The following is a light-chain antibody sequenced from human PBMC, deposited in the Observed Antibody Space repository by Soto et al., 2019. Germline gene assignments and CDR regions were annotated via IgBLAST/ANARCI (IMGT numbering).Light chain of an antibody. J-gene: IGKJ1*01. CDR2: GAS. Sequence: IVLTQSQGTLSLSPGERATLSCSASQSVSSSYLAWYQQKPGQAPRLLIYGASSRATGIPDKFSGSASGTDFTLTISRLEPEYFAVYYCQQYGKTFGQGTKVEIK. CDR1: QSVSSSY. V-gene: IGKV3-20*01. CDR3: QQYGKT.